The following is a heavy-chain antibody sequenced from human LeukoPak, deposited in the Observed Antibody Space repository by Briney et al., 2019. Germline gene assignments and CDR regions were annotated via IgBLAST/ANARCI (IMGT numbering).Heavy chain of an antibody. CDR3: ATDVPSPLAQIDY. CDR2: IVVGGTT. D-gene: IGHD1-14*01. Sequence: GGSLRLSCAASGFTFSNAWMSWVRQAPGKGLEWVARIVVGGTTDYAAPVKGRFTISRDDSMNMLYLQMDSLKTGDTAMYYCATDVPSPLAQIDYWGQRTPVTVSS. CDR1: GFTFSNAW. J-gene: IGHJ4*02. V-gene: IGHV3-15*04.